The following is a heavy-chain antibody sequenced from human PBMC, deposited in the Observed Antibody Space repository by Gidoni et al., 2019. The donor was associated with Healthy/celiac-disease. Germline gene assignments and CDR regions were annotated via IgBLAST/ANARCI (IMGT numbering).Heavy chain of an antibody. CDR3: ARFFSAGGSGYYYYYGMDV. CDR1: GGSISSSNW. V-gene: IGHV4-4*02. Sequence: QVQLQESCPGLVKPSGTLSPTCAVSGGSISSSNWWSWVRQPPGKGLEWIGEIYHSGSTNYNPSLKSRVTISVDKSKNQFSLKLSSVTAADTAVYYCARFFSAGGSGYYYYYGMDVWGQGTTVTVSS. J-gene: IGHJ6*02. D-gene: IGHD6-13*01. CDR2: IYHSGST.